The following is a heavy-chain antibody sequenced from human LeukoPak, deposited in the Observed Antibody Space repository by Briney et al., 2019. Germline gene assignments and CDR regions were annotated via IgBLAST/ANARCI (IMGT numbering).Heavy chain of an antibody. Sequence: PSETLSLTCTVSGDSISTYYWSWIRQPPGKGLEWIGYLYYTGSTNYNPSLKSRVTISVDRSKKQFSLKVSSVTAADTAVYYCAGEPTSSFDYWGQGTLVTVSS. J-gene: IGHJ4*02. D-gene: IGHD2-2*01. V-gene: IGHV4-59*12. CDR2: LYYTGST. CDR3: AGEPTSSFDY. CDR1: GDSISTYY.